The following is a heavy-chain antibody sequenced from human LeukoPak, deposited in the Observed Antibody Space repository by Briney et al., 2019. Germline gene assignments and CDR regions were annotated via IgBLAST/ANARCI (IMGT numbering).Heavy chain of an antibody. D-gene: IGHD6-13*01. CDR3: ARGGYSSSWYLIDY. CDR2: ISYDGSNK. Sequence: GGSLRLSCAASGFNFNTFWMTWVRQAPGKGLEWVAVISYDGSNKYYADSVKGRFTISRDNSKNTLYLQMNSLRAEDTAVYYCARGGYSSSWYLIDYWGQGTLVTVSS. J-gene: IGHJ4*02. CDR1: GFNFNTFW. V-gene: IGHV3-30-3*01.